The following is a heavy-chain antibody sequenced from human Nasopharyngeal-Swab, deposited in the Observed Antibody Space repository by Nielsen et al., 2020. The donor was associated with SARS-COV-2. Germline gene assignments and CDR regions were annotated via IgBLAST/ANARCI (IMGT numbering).Heavy chain of an antibody. Sequence: SEPLSLTCAVYGGSFSGYYWSWIRQPPGKGLEWIGEINHSGSTNYNPSLKSRVTISVDTSKNQFSLKLSSVTAADTAMYYCARTRITIFGVVASFFYYYGMDVWGQGTTVTVSS. V-gene: IGHV4-34*01. CDR2: INHSGST. CDR1: GGSFSGYY. D-gene: IGHD3-3*01. CDR3: ARTRITIFGVVASFFYYYGMDV. J-gene: IGHJ6*02.